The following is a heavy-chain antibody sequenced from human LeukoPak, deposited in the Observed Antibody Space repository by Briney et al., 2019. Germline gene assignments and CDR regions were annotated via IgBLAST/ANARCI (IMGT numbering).Heavy chain of an antibody. CDR1: GYNFTSYW. V-gene: IGHV5-10-1*01. CDR3: ARRHYYGSGSYPY. Sequence: GESLKISCKGSGYNFTSYWISWVRQLPGKGLEWMGRIDPSDSYTNYSPSLQGHVTISADKSISTAYLQWSSLKASDTAMYYCARRHYYGSGSYPYWGQGTLVTVSS. D-gene: IGHD3-10*01. J-gene: IGHJ4*02. CDR2: IDPSDSYT.